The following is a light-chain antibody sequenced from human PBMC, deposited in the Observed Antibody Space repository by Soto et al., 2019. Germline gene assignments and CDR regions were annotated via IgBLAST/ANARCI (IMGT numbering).Light chain of an antibody. Sequence: DIPMTQSPSTLSASVGDTVTITCRASRTIGPWLAWYQQKPGKAPKLLIYKASNLESGVPSRFSGSGSGTEFTLTISSLQPDDFATYCCQLYDNYSWTFGPGTKVEIK. J-gene: IGKJ1*01. CDR2: KAS. V-gene: IGKV1-5*03. CDR3: QLYDNYSWT. CDR1: RTIGPW.